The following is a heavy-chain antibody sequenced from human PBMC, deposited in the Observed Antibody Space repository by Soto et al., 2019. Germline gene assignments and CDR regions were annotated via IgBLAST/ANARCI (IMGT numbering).Heavy chain of an antibody. CDR3: ARHPRRCSYTSCYDGYYYYYMDV. CDR1: GFTFNNYG. Sequence: EVQLVESGGGLVQPGGSLRLSCAASGFTFNNYGMYWVRQAPGKGLEWVAYISSSSSNIYYADSVKGRFTISRDNARNSLYLQMDSLRAEDTAIYYCARHPRRCSYTSCYDGYYYYYMDVWGKGTTVTVSS. J-gene: IGHJ6*03. CDR2: ISSSSSNI. V-gene: IGHV3-48*01. D-gene: IGHD2-2*01.